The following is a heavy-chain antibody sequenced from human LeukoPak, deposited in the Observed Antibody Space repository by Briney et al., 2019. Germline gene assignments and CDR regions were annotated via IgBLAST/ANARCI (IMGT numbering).Heavy chain of an antibody. CDR3: ASGESDWEKEFDY. Sequence: GGSLRLSCAASGFIFSNYGMNWVRQAPGKGLEWVAAISASGSATSYTDSVRGRFTISRDNSKSTTYLQMNSLRAEDTAVYYCASGESDWEKEFDYWGQGTLVTVSS. CDR1: GFIFSNYG. CDR2: ISASGSAT. V-gene: IGHV3-23*01. D-gene: IGHD2-21*02. J-gene: IGHJ4*02.